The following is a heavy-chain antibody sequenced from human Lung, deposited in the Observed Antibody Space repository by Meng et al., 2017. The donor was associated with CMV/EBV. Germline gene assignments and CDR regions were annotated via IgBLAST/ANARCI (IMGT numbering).Heavy chain of an antibody. D-gene: IGHD4-11*01. CDR1: GFTFSSYE. CDR3: ARDRTVTTSLYYYYYGMDV. J-gene: IGHJ6*01. V-gene: IGHV3-48*03. CDR2: ISSSGSTI. Sequence: GESLKISCAASGFTFSSYEMNWVRQAPGKGLEWVSYISSSGSTIYYADSVKGRFTISRDNAKNSLYLQMNSLRAEDTAVYYCARDRTVTTSLYYYYYGMDVWXQGNXVTVDS.